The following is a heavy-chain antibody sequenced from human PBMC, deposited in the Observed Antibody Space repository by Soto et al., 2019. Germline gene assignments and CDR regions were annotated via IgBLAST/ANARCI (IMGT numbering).Heavy chain of an antibody. CDR2: IVVGSGNT. J-gene: IGHJ6*02. Sequence: SVKVSCKASGFTFTSSAVQWVRQARGQRLEWIGWIVVGSGNTNYAQKFQERVTITRDMSTSTAYMELSSLRSEDTAVYYCAADPQSGFGPGSARSPSYYYYGMDVWGQGTTVTVSS. V-gene: IGHV1-58*01. CDR3: AADPQSGFGPGSARSPSYYYYGMDV. CDR1: GFTFTSSA. D-gene: IGHD3-10*01.